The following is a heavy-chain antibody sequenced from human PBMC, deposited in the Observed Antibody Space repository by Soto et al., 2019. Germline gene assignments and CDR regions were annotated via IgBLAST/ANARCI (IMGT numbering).Heavy chain of an antibody. V-gene: IGHV3-30*18. Sequence: GGSLRLSCAASGFTFSSYGMHWVRQAPGKGLEWVAVISYDGSNKYYADSVKGRFTISRDNSKNTLYLQMNSLRAEDTAVYYCAKGHSSSWYRHDYWGQGTLVTVSS. CDR2: ISYDGSNK. D-gene: IGHD6-13*01. J-gene: IGHJ4*02. CDR3: AKGHSSSWYRHDY. CDR1: GFTFSSYG.